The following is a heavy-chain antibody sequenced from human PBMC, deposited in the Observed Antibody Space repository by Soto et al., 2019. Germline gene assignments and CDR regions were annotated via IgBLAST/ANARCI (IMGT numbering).Heavy chain of an antibody. CDR1: GFTFSSYG. D-gene: IGHD3-22*01. CDR2: ISYDGSNK. Sequence: HPGGSLRLSCAASGFTFSSYGMHWVRQAPGKGLEWVAVISYDGSNKYYADSVKGRFTISRDNSKNTLYLQMNSLRAEDTAVYYCAKDHVITMIVPPRYYYGMDVWGQGTTVTVSS. V-gene: IGHV3-30*18. CDR3: AKDHVITMIVPPRYYYGMDV. J-gene: IGHJ6*02.